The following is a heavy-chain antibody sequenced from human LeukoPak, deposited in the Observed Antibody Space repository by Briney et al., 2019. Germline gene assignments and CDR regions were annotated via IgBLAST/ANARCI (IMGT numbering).Heavy chain of an antibody. CDR2: MNPNSGNT. V-gene: IGHV1-8*01. D-gene: IGHD4-17*01. J-gene: IGHJ4*02. CDR3: ARGYGDYLSLYFDY. CDR1: GYTFTSYD. Sequence: ASVTVSCKASGYTFTSYDINWVRQATGQGLEWMGWMNPNSGNTGYAQKFQGRVTMTRNTSISTAYMELSSLRSEDTAVYYCARGYGDYLSLYFDYWGQGTLVTVSS.